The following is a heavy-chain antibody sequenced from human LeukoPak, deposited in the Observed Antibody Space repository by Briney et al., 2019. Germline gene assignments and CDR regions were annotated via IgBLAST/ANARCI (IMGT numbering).Heavy chain of an antibody. Sequence: WASVKVSCKASGYTFTSYDINWVRQTTGQGLEWMGWMNPNSGNTGYAQKFQGRVTITRNTSISTAYMELSSLRSEDTAVYYCARADYGGIEPNAFDIWGQGTMVTVSS. CDR3: ARADYGGIEPNAFDI. D-gene: IGHD4-23*01. V-gene: IGHV1-8*03. CDR2: MNPNSGNT. J-gene: IGHJ3*02. CDR1: GYTFTSYD.